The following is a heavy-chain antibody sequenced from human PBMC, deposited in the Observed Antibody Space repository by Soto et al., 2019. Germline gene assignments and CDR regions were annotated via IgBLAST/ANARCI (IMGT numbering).Heavy chain of an antibody. CDR3: ARVNVLRFLEWPRGMDV. D-gene: IGHD3-3*01. J-gene: IGHJ6*02. CDR1: GGSISSYY. Sequence: SETLSLTCTVSGGSISSYYWSWIRQPPGKGLEWIGYIYYSGSTNYNPSLKGRVTISVDTSKNQFSLKLSSVTAADTAVYYCARVNVLRFLEWPRGMDVWGQGTTVTVSS. CDR2: IYYSGST. V-gene: IGHV4-59*01.